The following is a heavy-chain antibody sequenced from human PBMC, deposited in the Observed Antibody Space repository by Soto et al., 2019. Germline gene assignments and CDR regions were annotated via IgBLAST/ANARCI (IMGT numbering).Heavy chain of an antibody. D-gene: IGHD3-22*01. Sequence: QVQLQESGPGLVKPSQTLSLTCTVSGGSISSGGYYWSWIRQHPGKGLEWIGYIYYSGSTYYNPSLKSRVTISVHTSKNQFSRKLRSVAAADTGGYYGARVGDYEGSGYHAFNIWGLGTMVTVSS. J-gene: IGHJ3*02. V-gene: IGHV4-31*03. CDR2: IYYSGST. CDR1: GGSISSGGYY. CDR3: ARVGDYEGSGYHAFNI.